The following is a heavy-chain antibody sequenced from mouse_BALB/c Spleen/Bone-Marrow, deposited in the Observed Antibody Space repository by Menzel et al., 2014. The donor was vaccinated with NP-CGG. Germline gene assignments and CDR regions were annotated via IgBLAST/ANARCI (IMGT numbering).Heavy chain of an antibody. CDR2: INHSNGYT. V-gene: IGHV1S81*02. CDR1: GYTFTSYY. J-gene: IGHJ3*01. CDR3: TREGAY. Sequence: GAELVKPGASVKLSCKASGYTFTSYYMYWVKQRPGQGLEWIGEINHSNGYTNFNEKFKSKATLTVDKFSSTAYMQLSSLTSEDSAVYYCTREGAYWGQGTLVTVSA.